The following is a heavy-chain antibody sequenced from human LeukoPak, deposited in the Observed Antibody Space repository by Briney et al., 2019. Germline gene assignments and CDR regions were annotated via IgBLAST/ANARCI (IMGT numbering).Heavy chain of an antibody. J-gene: IGHJ4*02. CDR1: GFTFSSYE. V-gene: IGHV3-48*03. Sequence: GSLRLSCAASGFTFSSYEMNWVRQAPGKGLEWVSYISSSGSTIYYADSVKGRFTISRDNAKNSLYLQMNSLRAEDTAVYYCARALHFWSGYYLVYYFDYWGQGTLVTVSS. D-gene: IGHD3-3*01. CDR3: ARALHFWSGYYLVYYFDY. CDR2: ISSSGSTI.